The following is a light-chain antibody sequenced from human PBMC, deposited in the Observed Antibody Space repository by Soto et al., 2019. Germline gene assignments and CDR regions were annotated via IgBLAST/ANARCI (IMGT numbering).Light chain of an antibody. CDR2: RAS. Sequence: DIQMTQSPSTLSASVGDRVTITCRASQSVGDSLVWHQQKPGKAPKLLIYRASSLESGVPSTFSGSGSGTEFPLTISSRQPDDFAPYYCQQYQTYPGTFGQGTKVEV. V-gene: IGKV1-5*03. CDR1: QSVGDS. J-gene: IGKJ1*01. CDR3: QQYQTYPGT.